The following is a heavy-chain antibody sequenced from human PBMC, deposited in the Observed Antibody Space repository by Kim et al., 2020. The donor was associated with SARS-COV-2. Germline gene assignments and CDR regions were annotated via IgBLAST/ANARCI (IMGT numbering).Heavy chain of an antibody. CDR2: INPSGGST. D-gene: IGHD3-3*01. CDR1: GYTFTSYY. V-gene: IGHV1-46*01. J-gene: IGHJ5*02. Sequence: ASVKVSCKASGYTFTSYYMHWVRQAPGQGLEWMGIINPSGGSTSYAQKFQGRVTMTRDTSTSTVYMELSSLRSEDTAVYYCARSDAGTIFGVVIAENWFDPWGQGTLVTVSS. CDR3: ARSDAGTIFGVVIAENWFDP.